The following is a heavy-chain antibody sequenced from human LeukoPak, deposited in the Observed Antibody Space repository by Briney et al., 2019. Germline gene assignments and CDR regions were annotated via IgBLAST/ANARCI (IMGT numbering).Heavy chain of an antibody. CDR3: ARDCSGSYCFFDY. Sequence: ASVKVSCKASGYNFVDYGISWVRLAPGQGLEWMGWISGNNDNTKYAQKFQGRVTMTTDTSRGTAYMERRSLTSDDSAMYYCARDCSGSYCFFDYWGQGTLVTVSS. CDR2: ISGNNDNT. CDR1: GYNFVDYG. V-gene: IGHV1-18*01. J-gene: IGHJ4*02. D-gene: IGHD1-26*01.